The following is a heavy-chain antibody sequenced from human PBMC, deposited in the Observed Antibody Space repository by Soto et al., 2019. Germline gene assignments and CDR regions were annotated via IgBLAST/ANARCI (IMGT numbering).Heavy chain of an antibody. V-gene: IGHV3-74*01. CDR1: GFTFRSYW. D-gene: IGHD2-2*01. CDR2: INSDGSST. CDR3: TTDCSSTSCYGYYYYGMDV. J-gene: IGHJ6*02. Sequence: GGSLRLSCAVSGFTFRSYWMHWVRQAPGKGLVWVSRINSDGSSTNYADSVKGRFTVSRDNAKSTLYLQMNSLKTEDTAVYYCTTDCSSTSCYGYYYYGMDVWGQGTTVTVSS.